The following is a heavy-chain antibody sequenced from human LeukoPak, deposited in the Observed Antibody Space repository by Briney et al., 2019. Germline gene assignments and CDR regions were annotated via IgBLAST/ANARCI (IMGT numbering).Heavy chain of an antibody. Sequence: ASVKVSCKASGYTFTSYDINWVRQATGQGLEWMGWMNPNSGNTGYAQKFQGRVTMTRNTSISTAYMELSSLRSEDTAVYYCARGRTYYDFWSGYYTGDYWGQGTLVTVSS. D-gene: IGHD3-3*01. J-gene: IGHJ4*02. V-gene: IGHV1-8*01. CDR2: MNPNSGNT. CDR3: ARGRTYYDFWSGYYTGDY. CDR1: GYTFTSYD.